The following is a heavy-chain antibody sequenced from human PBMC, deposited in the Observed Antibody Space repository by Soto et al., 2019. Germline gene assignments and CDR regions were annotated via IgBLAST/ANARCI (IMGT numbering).Heavy chain of an antibody. J-gene: IGHJ4*02. D-gene: IGHD6-19*01. Sequence: QLQLQESGPGLVKPSETLSLTCTVSGGSISSSSYYWGWIRQPPGKGLEWIGSIYYSGSTYYNPSLKSRVTISVDTSKNQFSLKLSSVTAADTAVYYCARRGSGWYSFDYWGQGTLVTVFS. V-gene: IGHV4-39*01. CDR2: IYYSGST. CDR1: GGSISSSSYY. CDR3: ARRGSGWYSFDY.